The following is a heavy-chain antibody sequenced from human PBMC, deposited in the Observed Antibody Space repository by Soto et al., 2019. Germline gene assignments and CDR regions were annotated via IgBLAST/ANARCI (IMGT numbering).Heavy chain of an antibody. CDR3: ARDYNYAHDY. Sequence: GGSRKISSAASGVSFSTYSMNWVRQAPGKGLEWLSYIGNSGSIIHYADSVKGRFTISRDNAKNSLYLQMNSLRAEDTAVYYCARDYNYAHDYWGQGTLVTVSS. CDR2: IGNSGSII. CDR1: GVSFSTYS. J-gene: IGHJ4*02. D-gene: IGHD5-12*01. V-gene: IGHV3-48*01.